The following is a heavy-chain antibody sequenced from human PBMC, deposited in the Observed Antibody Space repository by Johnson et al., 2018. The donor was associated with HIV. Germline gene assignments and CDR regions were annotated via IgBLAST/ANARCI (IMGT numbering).Heavy chain of an antibody. J-gene: IGHJ3*02. CDR3: AKKQAAAGTGGGAFDI. CDR1: GFSFSTYG. D-gene: IGHD6-13*01. Sequence: QVQLVESGGGLIQPGGSLRLSCAASGFSFSTYGMHWVRQAPGKGLKWVSFIRYDGSNKYYADSVKGRFTISRDNSNNTLYLQMNSLRTEDTAVYYCAKKQAAAGTGGGAFDIWGQGTMVTVSS. CDR2: IRYDGSNK. V-gene: IGHV3-30*02.